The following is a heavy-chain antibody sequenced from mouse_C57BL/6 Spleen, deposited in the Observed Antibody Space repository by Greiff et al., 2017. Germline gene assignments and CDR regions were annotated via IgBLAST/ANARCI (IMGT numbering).Heavy chain of an antibody. J-gene: IGHJ3*01. D-gene: IGHD2-4*01. V-gene: IGHV1-81*01. CDR1: GYTFTSYG. CDR3: ASSYDYDRAWFAY. CDR2: IYPRSGNT. Sequence: QVQLKQSGAELARPGASVKLSCKASGYTFTSYGISWVKQRTGQGLEWIGEIYPRSGNTYYNEKFKGKATLTADKSSSTAYMELRSLTSEDSAVYFCASSYDYDRAWFAYWGQGTLVTVSA.